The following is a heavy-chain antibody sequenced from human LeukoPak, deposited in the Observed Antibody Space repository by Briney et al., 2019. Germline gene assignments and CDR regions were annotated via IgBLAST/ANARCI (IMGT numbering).Heavy chain of an antibody. CDR2: INHSGST. J-gene: IGHJ4*02. V-gene: IGHV4-34*01. Sequence: PSETLSLTCTVSGGSTSSDYWNWIRQPPGKGLEWIGEINHSGSTNYNPSLKSRVTISVDTSKNQFSLKLSSVTAADTAVYYCARGSKAAAGTNYFDYWGQGTLVTVSS. CDR1: GGSTSSDY. D-gene: IGHD6-13*01. CDR3: ARGSKAAAGTNYFDY.